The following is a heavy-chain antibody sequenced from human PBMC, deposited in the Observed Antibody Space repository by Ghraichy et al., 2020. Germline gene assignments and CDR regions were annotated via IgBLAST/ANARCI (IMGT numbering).Heavy chain of an antibody. CDR2: ISSSGRNK. D-gene: IGHD4-23*01. CDR3: ARPSRVVRFYYFDGLDV. V-gene: IGHV3-48*03. CDR1: GFTFSSYD. Sequence: LRLSCVGFGFTFSSYDMNWVRQSPGKGLEWVSYISSSGRNKFYADSVKGRFTISRDNAQNSLSLQMNSLRDEDTALYYCARPSRVVRFYYFDGLDVWGQGTTVTVFS. J-gene: IGHJ6*02.